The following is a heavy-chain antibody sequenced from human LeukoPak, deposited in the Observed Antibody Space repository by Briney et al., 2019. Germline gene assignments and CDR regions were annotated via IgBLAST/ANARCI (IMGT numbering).Heavy chain of an antibody. CDR2: INPSGGST. Sequence: ASVKVSCKASGYTFTSYYMHWVRQAPGQGLEWMGIINPSGGSTSYAQKFQGRVTMTRDTSTSTVYMELSSLRSEDTAVYHCARADTVEGYYYYMDVWGKGTTVTVSS. CDR1: GYTFTSYY. D-gene: IGHD5-12*01. V-gene: IGHV1-46*03. CDR3: ARADTVEGYYYYMDV. J-gene: IGHJ6*03.